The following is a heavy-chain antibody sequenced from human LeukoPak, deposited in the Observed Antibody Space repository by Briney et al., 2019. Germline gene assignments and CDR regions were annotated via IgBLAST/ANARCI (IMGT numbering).Heavy chain of an antibody. J-gene: IGHJ5*02. CDR2: IIPIFGTA. CDR3: ARDGEPSIFGVVSANWFDP. Sequence: ASVKVSCKASGGTFSSYAISWVRQAPGQGLEWMGEIIPIFGTANYAQKFQGRVTITADESTSTAYMELSSLRSEDTAVYYCARDGEPSIFGVVSANWFDPWGQGTLVTVSS. V-gene: IGHV1-69*01. D-gene: IGHD3-3*01. CDR1: GGTFSSYA.